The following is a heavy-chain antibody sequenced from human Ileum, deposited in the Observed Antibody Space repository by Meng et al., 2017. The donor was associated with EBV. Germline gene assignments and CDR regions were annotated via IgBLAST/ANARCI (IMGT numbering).Heavy chain of an antibody. V-gene: IGHV4-34*01. Sequence: QGRRQQWGTGPLKPSETLSLTCAVYGGSFNDYLWPWLRQPPGKGLEWIGEIDQSGYTKFNPSLSSRATISRDTSNNQFSLRLNSVTAADTALYYCARYGRCNGNSFYCFDPWGQGTLVTVSS. D-gene: IGHD4-23*01. J-gene: IGHJ5*02. CDR2: IDQSGYT. CDR3: ARYGRCNGNSFYCFDP. CDR1: GGSFNDYL.